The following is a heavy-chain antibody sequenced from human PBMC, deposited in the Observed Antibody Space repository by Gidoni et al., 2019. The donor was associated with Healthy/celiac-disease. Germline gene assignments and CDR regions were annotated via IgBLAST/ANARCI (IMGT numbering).Heavy chain of an antibody. D-gene: IGHD5-18*01. CDR1: GFTFSRYD. Sequence: VQLVESRGGLLQPGGCLRLSCAASGFTFSRYDRHWVRQATGKGREWVSSIGTAGDTYYPGSVKGRFTISRENAKNSLYLQMNSLRAGDTAVYYCARASLTAFDYWGQGTLVTVSS. CDR2: IGTAGDT. V-gene: IGHV3-13*01. J-gene: IGHJ4*02. CDR3: ARASLTAFDY.